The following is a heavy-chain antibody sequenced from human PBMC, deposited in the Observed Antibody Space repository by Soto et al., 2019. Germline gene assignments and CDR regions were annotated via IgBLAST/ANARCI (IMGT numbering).Heavy chain of an antibody. Sequence: EVQLVESGGGLVQPGGSLRLSCAASGFTVSSNYMSWVRQAPGKGLEWVSVIYSGGRTYYADSVKGRFTISRDNSKNTLYLQMNSLRAEDTAVYYCARLNNFDYMDVWGKGTTVTVSS. CDR2: IYSGGRT. J-gene: IGHJ6*03. CDR3: ARLNNFDYMDV. D-gene: IGHD3-3*02. V-gene: IGHV3-66*01. CDR1: GFTVSSNY.